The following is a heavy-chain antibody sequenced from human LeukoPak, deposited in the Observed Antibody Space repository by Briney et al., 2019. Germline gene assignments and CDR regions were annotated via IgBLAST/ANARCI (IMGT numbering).Heavy chain of an antibody. CDR3: AKVNAPCGGICYTREYAFDI. J-gene: IGHJ3*02. D-gene: IGHD2-15*01. CDR1: GFTFSSYA. Sequence: PGGSLRLSCAASGFTFSSYAMSWVRQAPGKGLEWVSAISGSGGSTYYADSVKGRFTISRDNSKNTLYLQMNSLRAEDTAVYYCAKVNAPCGGICYTREYAFDIWGQGTMVAVSS. CDR2: ISGSGGST. V-gene: IGHV3-23*01.